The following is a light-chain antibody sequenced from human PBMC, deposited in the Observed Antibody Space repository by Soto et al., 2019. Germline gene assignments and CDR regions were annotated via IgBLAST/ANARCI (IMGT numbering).Light chain of an antibody. CDR1: QSVSSSY. CDR3: PQYGGSPPFT. V-gene: IGKV3-20*01. J-gene: IGKJ3*01. CDR2: GAS. Sequence: EIVLTQSPGTLSLSPGERATLSCRASQSVSSSYLAWYQQKPGQAPRLLISGASSRATGIPDRFSGSGSGTDFTLTISRLEPEDFAVYYCPQYGGSPPFTFGPGPKVDIK.